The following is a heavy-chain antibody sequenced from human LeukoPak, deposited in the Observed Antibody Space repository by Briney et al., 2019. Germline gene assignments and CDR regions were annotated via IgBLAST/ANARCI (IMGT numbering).Heavy chain of an antibody. J-gene: IGHJ4*02. D-gene: IGHD2-8*01. Sequence: ASVRVSFKGSGYTFTDDYMHWGGQAPGEGRERMGWINPNRGGTNYAQKFQGTVTMTRDTSISTAYMELSRLRSDDTAVYYCARDPGLKFDYWGQGTLVTVSS. CDR3: ARDPGLKFDY. CDR1: GYTFTDDY. CDR2: INPNRGGT. V-gene: IGHV1-2*02.